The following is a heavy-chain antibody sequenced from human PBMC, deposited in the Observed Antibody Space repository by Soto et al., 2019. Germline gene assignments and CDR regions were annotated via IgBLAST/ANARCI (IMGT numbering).Heavy chain of an antibody. CDR2: ISGSGRTT. J-gene: IGHJ3*02. V-gene: IGHV3-23*01. CDR3: AKVRPTTRDAFDM. D-gene: IGHD4-17*01. Sequence: DVRLLESGGGLVQPGGSLRLSCAASGFTFSTYAMGWVGQAPGKGLEWVSVISGSGRTTYYAASVKGRFTISRDDSKNNLYLQMNSLRADDTALYYCAKVRPTTRDAFDMWGQGTMVTVSS. CDR1: GFTFSTYA.